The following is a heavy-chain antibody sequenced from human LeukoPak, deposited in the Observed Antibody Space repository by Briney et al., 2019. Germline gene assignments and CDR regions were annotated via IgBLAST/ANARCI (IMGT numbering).Heavy chain of an antibody. CDR1: GGSISSYY. CDR3: ARDNPNDYGDYGNGMDV. Sequence: PSETLSPTCTVSGGSISSYYWSWIRQPPGKGLEWIGYIYYSGSTNYNPSLKSRVTISVDTSKNQFSLKLSSVTAADTAVYYCARDNPNDYGDYGNGMDVWGQGTTVTVSS. D-gene: IGHD4-17*01. CDR2: IYYSGST. J-gene: IGHJ6*02. V-gene: IGHV4-59*01.